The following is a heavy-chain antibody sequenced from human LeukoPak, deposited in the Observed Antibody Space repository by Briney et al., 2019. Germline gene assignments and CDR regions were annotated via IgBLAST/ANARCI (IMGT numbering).Heavy chain of an antibody. D-gene: IGHD3-3*01. CDR3: ARTITIFGVVYDAFDI. CDR1: GGTFSSYA. V-gene: IGHV1-18*01. J-gene: IGHJ3*02. Sequence: ASVKVSCKSSGGTFSSYAISWVRQAPGQGLEWMGWISAYNGNTNYAQKLQGRVTMTTDTSTSTAYMELRSLRSEDTAVYYCARTITIFGVVYDAFDIWGQGTMVTVSS. CDR2: ISAYNGNT.